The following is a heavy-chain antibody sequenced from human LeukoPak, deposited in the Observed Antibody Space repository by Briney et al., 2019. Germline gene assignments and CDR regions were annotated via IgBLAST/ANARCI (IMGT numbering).Heavy chain of an antibody. D-gene: IGHD5-18*01. CDR3: TTGYSYEGL. CDR2: IKSENDGGTT. J-gene: IGHJ4*02. CDR1: GFTFSSAW. V-gene: IGHV3-15*01. Sequence: PGGSLRLSCAASGFTFSSAWMSWVRQALGKGLEWIGRIKSENDGGTTDYAAPVKGRFTISRDDSKNTLYLQMNSVKTEDTAVYYCTTGYSYEGLWGQGTLVTVSS.